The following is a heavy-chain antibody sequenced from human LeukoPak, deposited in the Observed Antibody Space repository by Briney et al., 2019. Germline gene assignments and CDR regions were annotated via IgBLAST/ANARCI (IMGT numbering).Heavy chain of an antibody. V-gene: IGHV3-30*02. D-gene: IGHD3-22*01. CDR2: IWYDGSNK. Sequence: SGGSLRLSCAASGFTFSSYGMHWVRQAPGKGLEWVAVIWYDGSNKYYADSVKGRFTISRDNSKNTLYLQMNSLRAEDTAVYYCAKDDTYYYDSSGYLGYWGQGTLVTVSS. J-gene: IGHJ4*02. CDR3: AKDDTYYYDSSGYLGY. CDR1: GFTFSSYG.